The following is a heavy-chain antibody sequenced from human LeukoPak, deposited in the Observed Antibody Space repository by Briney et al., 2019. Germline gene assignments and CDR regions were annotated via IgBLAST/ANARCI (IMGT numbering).Heavy chain of an antibody. CDR3: ARLASGTHFDY. V-gene: IGHV4-34*01. CDR2: INHSGST. D-gene: IGHD1-26*01. Sequence: SETLSLTCAVYGGSFSGYYWSWIRQPPGKGLEWIGEINHSGSTNYNPSLKSRVTISVDTPKNQSALELSSVTAADTAVYYCARLASGTHFDYWGQGTLVTVSS. CDR1: GGSFSGYY. J-gene: IGHJ4*02.